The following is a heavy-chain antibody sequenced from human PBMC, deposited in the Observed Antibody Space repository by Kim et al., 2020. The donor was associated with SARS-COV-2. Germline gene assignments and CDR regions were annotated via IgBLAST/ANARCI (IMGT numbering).Heavy chain of an antibody. D-gene: IGHD3-10*01. J-gene: IGHJ4*02. CDR2: VISSGVST. CDR1: GFTFSSYA. CDR3: AKDRPYYGSGSNFDY. Sequence: GGSLRLSCAASGFTFSSYAMSWVRQAPGKGLEWVSSVISSGVSTFYADSVKGRFTISRDNSKNTLYLQMNSLRAEDTAVYYCAKDRPYYGSGSNFDYWGQGTQVTVSS. V-gene: IGHV3-23*01.